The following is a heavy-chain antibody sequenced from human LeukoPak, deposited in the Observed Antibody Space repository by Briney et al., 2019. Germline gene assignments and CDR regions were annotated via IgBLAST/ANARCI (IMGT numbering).Heavy chain of an antibody. Sequence: PSETLSLTCTVSGGSISSYYWSWIRQPPGKGLEWIGYIYYSGSTNYNPSLKSRVTISVDTSKNQFSLKLSSVTAADTAVYYCANYDSSSYYGLGRNWGQGTLVTVSS. CDR1: GGSISSYY. D-gene: IGHD3-22*01. CDR3: ANYDSSSYYGLGRN. V-gene: IGHV4-59*01. CDR2: IYYSGST. J-gene: IGHJ4*02.